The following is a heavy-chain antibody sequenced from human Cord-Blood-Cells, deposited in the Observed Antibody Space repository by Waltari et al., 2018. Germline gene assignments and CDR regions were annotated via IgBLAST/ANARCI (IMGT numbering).Heavy chain of an antibody. CDR1: GGTFSSYA. Sequence: QVQLVQSGAEVKKPGSSVKVSCKASGGTFSSYAIGWVRQAPGQGLEWVGGIIPIFGTANYAQKFQGRVTITADKSTSTAYMELSSLRSEDTAVYYCARDRSGNSGYYGMDVWGQGTTVTVSS. CDR3: ARDRSGNSGYYGMDV. D-gene: IGHD2-15*01. V-gene: IGHV1-69*06. CDR2: IIPIFGTA. J-gene: IGHJ6*02.